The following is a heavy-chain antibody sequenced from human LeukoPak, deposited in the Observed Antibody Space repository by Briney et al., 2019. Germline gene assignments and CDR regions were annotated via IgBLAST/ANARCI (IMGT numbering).Heavy chain of an antibody. Sequence: PGGSLRLSCAASGFTFSSYDMHWVRQATGKGLEWVSAIGTAGDTYYPGSVKGRFTISRENAKNSLYLQMNSLRVEDTAVYYCANHFACGSTSCPPFDSWGQGTLVTVSS. V-gene: IGHV3-13*01. CDR2: IGTAGDT. D-gene: IGHD2-2*01. CDR3: ANHFACGSTSCPPFDS. CDR1: GFTFSSYD. J-gene: IGHJ4*02.